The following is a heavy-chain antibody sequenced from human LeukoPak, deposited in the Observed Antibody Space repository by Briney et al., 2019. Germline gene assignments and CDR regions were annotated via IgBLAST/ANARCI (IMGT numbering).Heavy chain of an antibody. CDR1: RFIISDYY. Sequence: GGALRLSCAASRFIISDYYMTWIRQAPGKGLEWVSYISSSGSAIYYADSVKGRFTISRDSAKNSLYLQMNSLRAEDTAVYYCARGSFGAYYYYYMDVWGKGTTVTVSS. J-gene: IGHJ6*03. CDR2: ISSSGSAI. V-gene: IGHV3-11*04. CDR3: ARGSFGAYYYYYMDV. D-gene: IGHD3-10*01.